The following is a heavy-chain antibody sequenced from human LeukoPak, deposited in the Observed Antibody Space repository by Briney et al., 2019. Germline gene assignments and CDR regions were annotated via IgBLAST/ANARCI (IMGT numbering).Heavy chain of an antibody. CDR2: ISGGGGST. Sequence: GGSLRLSCVGSGFTFGSYAMTWVRQAPGKGLEWVAVISGGGGSTYYAGSVQGRFTISRDNFKNTVYLQMNSLRAEDTAVYYCAKGADGYSYGCRGDYWGQGTLVTVSS. CDR1: GFTFGSYA. CDR3: AKGADGYSYGCRGDY. D-gene: IGHD5-18*01. J-gene: IGHJ4*02. V-gene: IGHV3-23*01.